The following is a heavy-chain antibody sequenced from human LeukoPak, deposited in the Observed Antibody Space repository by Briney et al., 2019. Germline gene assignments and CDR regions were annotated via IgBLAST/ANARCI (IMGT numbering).Heavy chain of an antibody. CDR3: ARDRYYYDSSGNSPFDP. D-gene: IGHD3-22*01. CDR2: IYTSGST. V-gene: IGHV4-4*07. Sequence: SETLSLTCTVSGGSISGYYWSWIRQPAGKGLEWIGRIYTSGSTNYNPSLKSRVTMSVDTSKNQFSLKLSSVTAADTAVYYCARDRYYYDSSGNSPFDPWGQGTLVTVSS. J-gene: IGHJ5*02. CDR1: GGSISGYY.